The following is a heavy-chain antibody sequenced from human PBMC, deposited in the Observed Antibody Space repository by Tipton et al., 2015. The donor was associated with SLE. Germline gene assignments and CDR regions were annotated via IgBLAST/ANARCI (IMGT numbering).Heavy chain of an antibody. CDR3: ARDAPGIAAAFDY. Sequence: CAASGITVSSNYMSWVRQAPGKGLEWVSVIYSGGTTYYADSVKGRFTISRDRSKNTLYLQMNSLRAEDTAVYYCARDAPGIAAAFDYWGQGTLVTVSS. V-gene: IGHV3-66*02. J-gene: IGHJ4*02. CDR1: GITVSSNY. D-gene: IGHD6-13*01. CDR2: IYSGGTT.